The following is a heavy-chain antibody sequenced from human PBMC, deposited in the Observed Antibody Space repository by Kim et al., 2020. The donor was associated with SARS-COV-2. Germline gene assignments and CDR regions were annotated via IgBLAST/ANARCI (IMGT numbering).Heavy chain of an antibody. V-gene: IGHV3-23*01. CDR1: GFTFSSYA. Sequence: GGSLRLSCAASGFTFSSYAMSWVRQAPGKGLEWVSAISGSGGSTYYADSVKGRFTISRDNSKNTLYLQMNSLRAEDTAVYYCAKDLFGETTNYYYYYGMDVGGQGTTVTVSS. J-gene: IGHJ6*02. CDR3: AKDLFGETTNYYYYYGMDV. CDR2: ISGSGGST. D-gene: IGHD3-10*01.